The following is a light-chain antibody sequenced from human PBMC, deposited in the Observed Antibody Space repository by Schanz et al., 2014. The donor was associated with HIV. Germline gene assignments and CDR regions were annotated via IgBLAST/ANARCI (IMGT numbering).Light chain of an antibody. V-gene: IGKV3-11*01. Sequence: EIVLTQSPATLSLSPGERATLSCRASQSVSSYLAWYQQKPGQAPRLLIYDASNRATGIPARFSGSGSGTDFTLTISSLEPEDFAVYYCQQRSNWREFTFGSGTKVDIK. CDR1: QSVSSY. J-gene: IGKJ3*01. CDR2: DAS. CDR3: QQRSNWREFT.